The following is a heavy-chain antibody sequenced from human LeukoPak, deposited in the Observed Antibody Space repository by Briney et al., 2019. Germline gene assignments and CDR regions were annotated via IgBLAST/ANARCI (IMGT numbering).Heavy chain of an antibody. CDR1: GFTFSSYS. CDR3: ARDMRLVVVVAAKPTGAFDI. J-gene: IGHJ3*02. Sequence: GGSLRLSCAASGFTFSSYSMNWVRQAPGKGLEWVSSISSSSSYIYYADSVKGRFTISRDNAKNSLYLQMNSLRAEDTAVYYCARDMRLVVVVAAKPTGAFDIWGQGTMVTVSS. D-gene: IGHD2-15*01. CDR2: ISSSSSYI. V-gene: IGHV3-21*01.